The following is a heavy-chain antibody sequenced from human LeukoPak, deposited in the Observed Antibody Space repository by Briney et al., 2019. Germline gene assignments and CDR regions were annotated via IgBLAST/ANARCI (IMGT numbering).Heavy chain of an antibody. D-gene: IGHD6-19*01. J-gene: IGHJ4*02. CDR1: GYTFTSYD. Sequence: ASVKVSCKASGYTFTSYDINWVRQATGQGLEWMGWMNPNSGNTGYAQKFQGRVTMTRNTSINTAYMELSSLRSEDTAVYYCARGQYSSGWYKLSYWGQGTLVTVSS. V-gene: IGHV1-8*01. CDR3: ARGQYSSGWYKLSY. CDR2: MNPNSGNT.